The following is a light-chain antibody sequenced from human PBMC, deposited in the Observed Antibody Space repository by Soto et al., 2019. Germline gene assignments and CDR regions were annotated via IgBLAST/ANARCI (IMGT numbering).Light chain of an antibody. CDR3: NSYATGNTRV. J-gene: IGLJ1*01. Sequence: SVLTQPASVSGSPGQSITISCTGSSSDIGDYDYVSWYQQHPGKAPKVLISEVSNRPSGVSNRFSGSKPGNTASLTISGLQAEDEADYYCNSYATGNTRVFGTGTKVTVL. V-gene: IGLV2-14*01. CDR2: EVS. CDR1: SSDIGDYDY.